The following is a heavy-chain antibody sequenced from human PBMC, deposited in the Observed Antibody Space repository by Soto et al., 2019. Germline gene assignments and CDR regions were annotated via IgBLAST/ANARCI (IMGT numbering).Heavy chain of an antibody. D-gene: IGHD2-15*01. CDR1: GGSFSGYY. CDR2: INHSGST. V-gene: IGHV4-34*01. CDR3: ARRYGGTFDY. J-gene: IGHJ4*02. Sequence: PSETLSLTCAVYGGSFSGYYWSWIRQPPGKGLEWIGEINHSGSTNYNPSLKSRVTISVDTSKNQFSLKLSSVTAADTAVYYCARRYGGTFDYWGQGTLVRVSS.